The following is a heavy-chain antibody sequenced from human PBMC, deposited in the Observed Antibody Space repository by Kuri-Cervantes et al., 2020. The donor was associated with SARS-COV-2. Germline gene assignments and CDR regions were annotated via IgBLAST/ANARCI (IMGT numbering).Heavy chain of an antibody. CDR3: VRMSYYDSSGGVAMDV. CDR2: IIHSGST. Sequence: SETLSLTCTVSGGSVSSGSYYWSWIRQPPGKGLEWIGEIIHSGSTKYNPSLKSRVTISVDKSKNQFSLKLSSVTAADTAVYYCVRMSYYDSSGGVAMDVWGQGTTVTVSS. D-gene: IGHD3-22*01. J-gene: IGHJ6*02. CDR1: GGSVSSGSYY. V-gene: IGHV4-39*07.